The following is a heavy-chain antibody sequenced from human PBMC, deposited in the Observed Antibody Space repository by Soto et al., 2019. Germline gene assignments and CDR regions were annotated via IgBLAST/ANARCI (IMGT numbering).Heavy chain of an antibody. CDR1: GYTFSGYY. Sequence: GASVKVSCKASGYTFSGYYIHWVRQAPGQGLEWMAWINPNNGGTNFAQKFQGRVTMTRDTSISTAYMELSMLRPDDTAIYYCTREKDWHPRDFYFDSWGQGTVVTVSS. J-gene: IGHJ4*02. CDR3: TREKDWHPRDFYFDS. D-gene: IGHD3-9*01. CDR2: INPNNGGT. V-gene: IGHV1-2*02.